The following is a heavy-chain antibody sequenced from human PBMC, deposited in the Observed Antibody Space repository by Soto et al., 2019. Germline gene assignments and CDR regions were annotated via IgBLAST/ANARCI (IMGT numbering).Heavy chain of an antibody. CDR3: ARDFSGSYYDY. V-gene: IGHV4-59*01. Sequence: QVQLQESGPGLVKPSETLSLTCTVSGGSISSYYWCWIRQPPGKGLEWIGYIYYSGSTNYNPSLKSRVTISVDTSKNQFSLKLSSVTAADTAVYYCARDFSGSYYDYWGQGTLVTVSS. CDR2: IYYSGST. CDR1: GGSISSYY. J-gene: IGHJ4*02. D-gene: IGHD1-26*01.